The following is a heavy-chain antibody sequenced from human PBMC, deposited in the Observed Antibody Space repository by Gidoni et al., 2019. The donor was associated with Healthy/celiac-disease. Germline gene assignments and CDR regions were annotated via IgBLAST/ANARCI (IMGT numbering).Heavy chain of an antibody. D-gene: IGHD3-10*01. Sequence: EVQLLESGGGLVQPGGSLSLSCAASGFTFDSSAMGWVRQSPGKGLEYFSSISSDGRFSLYADSVRGRFTISRDNSKNTLSLQLNYLRAEDTAIYYCAKAGPYYLDFWGQGTLVTVSA. J-gene: IGHJ4*02. CDR1: GFTFDSSA. V-gene: IGHV3-23*01. CDR3: AKAGPYYLDF. CDR2: ISSDGRFS.